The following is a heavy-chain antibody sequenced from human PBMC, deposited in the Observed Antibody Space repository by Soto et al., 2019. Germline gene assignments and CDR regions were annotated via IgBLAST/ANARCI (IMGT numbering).Heavy chain of an antibody. V-gene: IGHV4-30-4*01. CDR2: IYYSGST. CDR1: GGSISSGDYY. CDR3: ARDSDIVVVPAAPPSYGMDV. J-gene: IGHJ6*02. D-gene: IGHD2-2*01. Sequence: QVQLQESGPGLVKPSQTLSLTCTVSGGSISSGDYYWRWIRQPPGKGLEWIGYIYYSGSTYYNPSLKSRVTISVDTSKNQFSLKLSSVTAADTAVYYCARDSDIVVVPAAPPSYGMDVWGQGTTVTVSS.